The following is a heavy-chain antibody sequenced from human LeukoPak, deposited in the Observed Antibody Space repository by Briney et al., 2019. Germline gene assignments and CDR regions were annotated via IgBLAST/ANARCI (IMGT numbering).Heavy chain of an antibody. Sequence: ASVKVSCKASGYTFTSYGISWVRQAPVQGLEWMGWISAYNGNTNYAQKLQGRVTMTTDTSTSTAYMELRSLRSDDTAVYYCARGIAAARRPYYFDYWGQGTLVTVSS. V-gene: IGHV1-18*01. CDR1: GYTFTSYG. CDR2: ISAYNGNT. J-gene: IGHJ4*02. CDR3: ARGIAAARRPYYFDY. D-gene: IGHD6-13*01.